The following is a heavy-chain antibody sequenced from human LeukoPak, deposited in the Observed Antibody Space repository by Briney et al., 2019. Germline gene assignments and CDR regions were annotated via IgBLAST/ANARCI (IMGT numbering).Heavy chain of an antibody. CDR2: ISGSGGRT. Sequence: GGSLRLSCAVSGITLSNYGMSLVRQAPGKGLEWVAGISGSGGRTNYADSVKGRFTVSRDNPKNTLYLQMNSLRAEDTAVYFCAKRGVVIRVILVGFHKEANYFDSWGQGALVTVSS. CDR3: AKRGVVIRVILVGFHKEANYFDS. CDR1: GITLSNYG. J-gene: IGHJ4*02. V-gene: IGHV3-23*01. D-gene: IGHD3-22*01.